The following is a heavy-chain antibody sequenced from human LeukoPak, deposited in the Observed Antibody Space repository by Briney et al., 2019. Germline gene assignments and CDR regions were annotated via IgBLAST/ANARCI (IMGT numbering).Heavy chain of an antibody. CDR3: ARDRQVVVMMGAFDI. Sequence: GGSLRLSCAASGFTLSSYAMSWVRQAPGKGLEWVSGISGSGGSTYHADSVKGRFTISRDNSKNTLYLQMNSLRAEDTAVYYCARDRQVVVMMGAFDIWGQGTMVTVSS. D-gene: IGHD3-22*01. CDR2: ISGSGGST. CDR1: GFTLSSYA. V-gene: IGHV3-23*01. J-gene: IGHJ3*02.